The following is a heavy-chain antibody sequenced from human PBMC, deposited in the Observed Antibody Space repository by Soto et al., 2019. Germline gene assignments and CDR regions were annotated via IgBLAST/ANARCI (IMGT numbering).Heavy chain of an antibody. CDR2: IYYRGST. D-gene: IGHD2-2*02. Sequence: PSETLSLTYTVSCGFISSYYRCWFRPPPGKGLEGLGYIYYRGSTSYNAARGSGGPRSVERCKRRFSLKLGCVAAADAAGCYCAGSIRLTETFDYGGQGTLVTV. V-gene: IGHV4-59*01. CDR3: AGSIRLTETFDY. J-gene: IGHJ4*02. CDR1: CGFISSYY.